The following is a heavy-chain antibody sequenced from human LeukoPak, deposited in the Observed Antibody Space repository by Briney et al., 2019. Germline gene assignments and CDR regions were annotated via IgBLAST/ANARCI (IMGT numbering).Heavy chain of an antibody. Sequence: GASVKVSCKASGYTFTSYGISWVRQAPGQGLEWMGWISAYNGNTNYAQKLQGRVTMTTDTSTSTAYMELRSLRSDDTAVYYCAKNRGYDSSGYYFWTGAFDYWGQGTLVTVSS. J-gene: IGHJ4*02. D-gene: IGHD3-22*01. CDR3: AKNRGYDSSGYYFWTGAFDY. CDR2: ISAYNGNT. CDR1: GYTFTSYG. V-gene: IGHV1-18*01.